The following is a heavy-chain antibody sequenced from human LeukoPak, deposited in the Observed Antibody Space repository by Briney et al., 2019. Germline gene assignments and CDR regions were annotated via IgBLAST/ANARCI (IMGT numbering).Heavy chain of an antibody. V-gene: IGHV3-15*01. CDR3: TTVGTVTPSAAFDI. J-gene: IGHJ3*02. D-gene: IGHD4-17*01. CDR1: GFTFSNAW. CDR2: IKSKTDGGTT. Sequence: GGSLRLSCAASGFTFSNAWMSWVRQAPGKGLEWVGRIKSKTDGGTTDYAAPVKGRFTISRDDSKNTLYLQMNSLKTEDTAVYYCTTVGTVTPSAAFDIRGQGTMVTVSS.